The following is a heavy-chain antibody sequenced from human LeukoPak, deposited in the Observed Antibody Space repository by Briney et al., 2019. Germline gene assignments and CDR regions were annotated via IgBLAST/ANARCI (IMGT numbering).Heavy chain of an antibody. CDR2: ISGSGGST. CDR1: GFTFSSYA. V-gene: IGHV3-23*01. D-gene: IGHD5-12*01. Sequence: AGGSLRLSCAASGFTFSSYAMSWVRQAPGKGLEWVSAISGSGGSTYYADSVKGRFTISRDNSKNTLYLQMNSLRAEDTAVYYCARDYESGLDYWGQGTLVTVSS. CDR3: ARDYESGLDY. J-gene: IGHJ4*02.